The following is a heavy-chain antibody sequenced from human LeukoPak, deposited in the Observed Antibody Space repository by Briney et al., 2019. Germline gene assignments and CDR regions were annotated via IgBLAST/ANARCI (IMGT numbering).Heavy chain of an antibody. CDR3: ARYSGSYNEGNWFDP. Sequence: ASVKVSCKASGYTFTSYCISWVRQAPGQGLEWMGWISAYNGNTNYAQKLQGRVTMTTDTSTSTDYMELRSLRSDDMAVYYCARYSGSYNEGNWFDPWGQGTLVTVSS. CDR2: ISAYNGNT. V-gene: IGHV1-18*03. J-gene: IGHJ5*02. D-gene: IGHD1-26*01. CDR1: GYTFTSYC.